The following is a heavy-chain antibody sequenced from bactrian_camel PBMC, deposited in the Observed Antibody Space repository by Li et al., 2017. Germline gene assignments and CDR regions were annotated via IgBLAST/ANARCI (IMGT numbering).Heavy chain of an antibody. V-gene: IGHV3S1*01. D-gene: IGHD3*01. Sequence: QLVESGGGSVHSGGSLQLSCVASGWTHRTYCMGWFRQSPGKERERVVLLNTASGSTAYTDSVKGRFTVSHDNAKNQLYLQMNSLKPEDTAMYYCAAQPTLQDHSCRDDEYNNWGQGTQVTVS. CDR1: GWTHRTYC. CDR3: AAQPTLQDHSCRDDEYNN. J-gene: IGHJ4*01. CDR2: LNTASGST.